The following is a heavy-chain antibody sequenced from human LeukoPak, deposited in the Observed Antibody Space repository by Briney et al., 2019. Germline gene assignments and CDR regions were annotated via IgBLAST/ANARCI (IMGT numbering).Heavy chain of an antibody. J-gene: IGHJ6*03. CDR1: GYTFTDYY. CDR2: VDPEDGET. CDR3: ATSGEGHYYYMDV. Sequence: GASVKVSCKASGYTFTDYYMHWVQQAPGKGLEWMGRVDPEDGETIYAEKFQGRVTITADTSTDTAYMELSSLRSEDTAVYYCATSGEGHYYYMDVWGKGTTVTVSS. V-gene: IGHV1-69-2*01.